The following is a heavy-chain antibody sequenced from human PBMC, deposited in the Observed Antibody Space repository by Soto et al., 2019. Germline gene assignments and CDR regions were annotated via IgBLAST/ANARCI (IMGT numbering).Heavy chain of an antibody. CDR3: ARQGELQPYYYYYYGMDV. V-gene: IGHV4-59*08. CDR2: IYYSGST. Sequence: SETLSLTCTVSGGSISSYYWSWIRQPPGKGLEWIGYIYYSGSTNYNPSLKSRVTISVDTSKNQFSLKLSSVTAADTAVYYCARQGELQPYYYYYYGMDVWGQGTTVTVSS. CDR1: GGSISSYY. J-gene: IGHJ6*02. D-gene: IGHD1-26*01.